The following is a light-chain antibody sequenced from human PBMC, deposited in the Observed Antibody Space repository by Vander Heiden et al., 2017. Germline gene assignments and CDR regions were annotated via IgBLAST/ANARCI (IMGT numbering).Light chain of an antibody. CDR2: GAS. J-gene: IGKJ2*01. V-gene: IGKV1-39*01. CDR3: QQSYTTLRFT. Sequence: DIEMTQSPSSLSASVGDRVTITCRASQSISSYLNWYQQKPGKAPKLLIYGASSLQSGVPSRFSGSGSGTDFTLTISSLQPEDFATYYCQQSYTTLRFTFGQGTKLEIK. CDR1: QSISSY.